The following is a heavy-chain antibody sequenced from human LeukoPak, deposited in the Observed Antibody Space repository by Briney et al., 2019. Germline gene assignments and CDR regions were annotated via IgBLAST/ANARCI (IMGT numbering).Heavy chain of an antibody. CDR3: TKDPLRRFDY. CDR1: GFTFSNYW. D-gene: IGHD3-9*01. CDR2: IKEDGSEK. V-gene: IGHV3-7*03. Sequence: GGSLRLSCAASGFTFSNYWMSWVRQAPGKGLEGAANIKEDGSEKYHVDSVKGRFTISRDNGKNSLYLQMNSLRAEDTAVYYCTKDPLRRFDYWGQGTLVTVSS. J-gene: IGHJ4*02.